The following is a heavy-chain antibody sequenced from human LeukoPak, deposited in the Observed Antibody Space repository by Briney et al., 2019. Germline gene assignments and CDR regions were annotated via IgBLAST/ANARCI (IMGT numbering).Heavy chain of an antibody. J-gene: IGHJ4*02. D-gene: IGHD1-7*01. CDR2: IYYSGST. Sequence: SETLSLTCTVSGGSISSGGYYWSWIRQHPGKGLEWIGYIYYSGSTYYNPSLKSRVTISVDTSKNQSSLKLSSVTAADTAVYYCARVGLTGTPYYFDYWGQGTLVTVSS. V-gene: IGHV4-31*03. CDR3: ARVGLTGTPYYFDY. CDR1: GGSISSGGYY.